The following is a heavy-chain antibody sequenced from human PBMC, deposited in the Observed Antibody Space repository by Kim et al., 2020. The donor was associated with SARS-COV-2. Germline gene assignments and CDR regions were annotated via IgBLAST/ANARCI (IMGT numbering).Heavy chain of an antibody. V-gene: IGHV3-30*03. J-gene: IGHJ2*01. Sequence: YESSVKGRFTISRDNSKNTLYRQMDSLRSEDTAVYYCAREARFEEWYYDLWGRGTPVIVSS. CDR3: AREARFEEWYYDL. D-gene: IGHD6-6*01.